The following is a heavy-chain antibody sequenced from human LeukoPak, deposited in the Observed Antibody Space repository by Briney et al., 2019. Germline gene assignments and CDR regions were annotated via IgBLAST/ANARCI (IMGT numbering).Heavy chain of an antibody. Sequence: PSETLSLTCTVSGGSVSSGSYYWSWVRQPPGRGLEWIGYIYYSGSTNYNPSLKSRFTISVDTSKTPFSLKLSSVTAADTAVYYCARDRSSSGYCSSTSCYDDAFDIWGQGTMVTVSS. D-gene: IGHD2-2*03. CDR2: IYYSGST. CDR1: GGSVSSGSYY. V-gene: IGHV4-61*01. CDR3: ARDRSSSGYCSSTSCYDDAFDI. J-gene: IGHJ3*02.